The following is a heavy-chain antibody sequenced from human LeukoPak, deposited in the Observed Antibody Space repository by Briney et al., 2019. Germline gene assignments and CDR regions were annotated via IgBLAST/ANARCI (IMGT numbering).Heavy chain of an antibody. D-gene: IGHD1-26*01. V-gene: IGHV1-18*04. CDR2: INPNTGGT. CDR1: GYTFTGYY. CDR3: ARDRGLRCYYMDV. Sequence: ASVKVSCKASGYTFTGYYIFWVRQAPGQGLEWMGWINPNTGGTNYAQKLQGRVTMTTDTSTSTAYMELRSLRSDDTAVYYCARDRGLRCYYMDVWGKGTTVTVSS. J-gene: IGHJ6*03.